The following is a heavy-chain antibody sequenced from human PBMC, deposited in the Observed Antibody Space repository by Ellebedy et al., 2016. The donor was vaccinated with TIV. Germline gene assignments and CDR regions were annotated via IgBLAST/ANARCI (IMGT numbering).Heavy chain of an antibody. J-gene: IGHJ3*02. CDR1: GYTFTGYY. CDR3: ARGDSSSSYSNDAFDT. Sequence: AASVKVSCKASGYTFTGYYMHWVRQAPGQGLEWMGWINPNSGGTNYAQKFQGWVTMTRDTSISTAYMELSRLRSDDTDVYYCARGDSSSSYSNDAFDTWGQGTMVTVSS. D-gene: IGHD3-22*01. V-gene: IGHV1-2*04. CDR2: INPNSGGT.